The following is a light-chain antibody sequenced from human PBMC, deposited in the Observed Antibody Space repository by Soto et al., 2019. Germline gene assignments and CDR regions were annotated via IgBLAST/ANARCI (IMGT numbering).Light chain of an antibody. Sequence: QSVLTQPPSVSAAPGQKVTISCSGGGSNIGTYYVSWYQQLPGSAPKLLIYDNYKRPSEIPDRFSGSTSGTSATLGITGLQTGDEADYYCGTWDSSLSAGYVFGTGTKVTVL. CDR2: DNY. V-gene: IGLV1-51*01. CDR1: GSNIGTYY. CDR3: GTWDSSLSAGYV. J-gene: IGLJ1*01.